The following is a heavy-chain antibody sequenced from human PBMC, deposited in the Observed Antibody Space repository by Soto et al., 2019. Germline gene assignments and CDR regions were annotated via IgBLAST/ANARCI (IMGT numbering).Heavy chain of an antibody. Sequence: GESLKISCKGSGYSFTSYWISWVRQMPGKGLEWMGIIYPGDSDTRYSPSFQGQVTISADKSISTAYLQWSSLKASDTAMYYCARRKYSSSRGFWFDPWGQGTLVTVSS. CDR1: GYSFTSYW. D-gene: IGHD6-6*01. J-gene: IGHJ5*02. CDR3: ARRKYSSSRGFWFDP. CDR2: IYPGDSDT. V-gene: IGHV5-51*01.